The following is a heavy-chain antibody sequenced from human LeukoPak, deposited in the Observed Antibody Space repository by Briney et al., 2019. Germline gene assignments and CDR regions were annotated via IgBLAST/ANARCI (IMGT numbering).Heavy chain of an antibody. J-gene: IGHJ4*02. CDR3: ARSFQSLGGLSLPDY. CDR2: IHPSTGNP. Sequence: ASVKVSCKASGYTFTNYAMNWVRQAPGQGLEWMGWIHPSTGNPTYAQGFTGRFVFSLDTSVSTTYLQISSLKAEDTAAYYCARSFQSLGGLSLPDYWGQGTLVTVSS. V-gene: IGHV7-4-1*02. D-gene: IGHD3-16*02. CDR1: GYTFTNYA.